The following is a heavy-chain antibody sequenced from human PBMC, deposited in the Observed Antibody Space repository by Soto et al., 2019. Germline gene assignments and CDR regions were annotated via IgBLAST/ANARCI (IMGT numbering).Heavy chain of an antibody. J-gene: IGHJ4*02. V-gene: IGHV3-48*02. CDR1: GFMFDSYP. Sequence: PVGSLRLSCVGSGFMFDSYPMNWVRQAPGKGLEWVSYINSGSDSIYYAESVKGRFTISRDNARNSLSLQMNSLSDEDTAVYYCAKDVATTTQGDYWGQGTLVTVSS. CDR3: AKDVATTTQGDY. CDR2: INSGSDSI. D-gene: IGHD5-12*01.